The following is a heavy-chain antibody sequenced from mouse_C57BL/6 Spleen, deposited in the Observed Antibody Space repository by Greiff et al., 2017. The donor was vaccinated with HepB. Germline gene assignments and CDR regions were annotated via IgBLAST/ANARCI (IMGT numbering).Heavy chain of an antibody. CDR3: ARRYYDYDVGDYFDY. CDR2: INPYNGGT. V-gene: IGHV1-19*01. J-gene: IGHJ2*01. CDR1: GYTFTDYY. Sequence: EVKLMESGPVLVKPGASVKMSCKASGYTFTDYYMNWVKQSHGKSLEWMGVINPYNGGTSYNQKFKGKATLTVDKSSSTAYMELNSLTSEDSAVYYCARRYYDYDVGDYFDYWGQGTTLTVSS. D-gene: IGHD2-4*01.